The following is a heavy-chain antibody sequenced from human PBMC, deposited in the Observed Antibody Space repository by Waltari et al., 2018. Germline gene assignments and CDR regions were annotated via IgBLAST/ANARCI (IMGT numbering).Heavy chain of an antibody. Sequence: QVQLQESGPGLVKPSETLSLTCAVPGYSISSGYYWGWIRQPPGKGLEWIGSIYHSGSTYYNPSLKSRVTISVDTSKNQFSLKLSSVTAADTAVYYCARQGYCSSTSCYVFDYWGQGTLVTVSS. CDR3: ARQGYCSSTSCYVFDY. D-gene: IGHD2-2*01. CDR1: GYSISSGYY. J-gene: IGHJ4*02. V-gene: IGHV4-38-2*01. CDR2: IYHSGST.